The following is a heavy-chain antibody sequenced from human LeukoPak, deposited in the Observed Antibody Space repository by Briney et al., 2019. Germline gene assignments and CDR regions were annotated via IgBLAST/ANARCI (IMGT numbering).Heavy chain of an antibody. Sequence: PSETLSLTCAVYGGSFSGYYWSWIRQPPGKGLEWIGEINHSGSTNYNPSLKSRVTISVDTSKNQFSLKLSSVTAADTAVYYCASISRWLGFYWGQGTLVTVSS. V-gene: IGHV4-34*01. D-gene: IGHD3-22*01. CDR1: GGSFSGYY. CDR3: ASISRWLGFY. CDR2: INHSGST. J-gene: IGHJ4*02.